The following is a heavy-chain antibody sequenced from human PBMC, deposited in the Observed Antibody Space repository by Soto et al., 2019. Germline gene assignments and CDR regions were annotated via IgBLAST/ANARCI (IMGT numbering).Heavy chain of an antibody. D-gene: IGHD3-3*01. CDR1: GGSISSYY. CDR2: MYYSGIS. CDR3: ARGASGYYPLAWFDP. V-gene: IGHV4-59*01. J-gene: IGHJ5*02. Sequence: KPSETLSLTCTVSGGSISSYYWSWIRQPPGKGLEWIGYMYYSGISNYNPSLKSRVTILLDTPKNQFSLKLSSVTAADSAVYYCARGASGYYPLAWFDPWGQGTLVTVSS.